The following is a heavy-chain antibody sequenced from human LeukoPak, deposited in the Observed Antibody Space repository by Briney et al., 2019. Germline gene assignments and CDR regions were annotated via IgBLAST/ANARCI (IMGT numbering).Heavy chain of an antibody. CDR3: AKGSNYAILTGPPADP. CDR2: ISWNSGSI. J-gene: IGHJ5*02. CDR1: GFTFDDYA. V-gene: IGHV3-9*03. D-gene: IGHD3-9*01. Sequence: GRSLRLSCAASGFTFDDYAMHWVRQPPGKGLEWVSGISWNSGSIGYADSVKGRFTISRDNAKNSLYLQMNSLRAEDMALYYCAKGSNYAILTGPPADPWGKGTLVTVSS.